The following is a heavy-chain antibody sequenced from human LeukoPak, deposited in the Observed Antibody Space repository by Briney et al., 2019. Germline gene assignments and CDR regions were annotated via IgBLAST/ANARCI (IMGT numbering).Heavy chain of an antibody. CDR1: GFTFSSYA. D-gene: IGHD6-13*01. CDR2: ISYDGSNK. J-gene: IGHJ4*02. Sequence: PGRSLRLSCAASGFTFSSYAMHWVRQAPGKGLEWVAVISYDGSNKYYADSVKGRFTISRDNSKNTLYLQMNSLRAEDTAVYYCARSSSWYFVATSFDYWGQGTLVTVSS. CDR3: ARSSSWYFVATSFDY. V-gene: IGHV3-30-3*01.